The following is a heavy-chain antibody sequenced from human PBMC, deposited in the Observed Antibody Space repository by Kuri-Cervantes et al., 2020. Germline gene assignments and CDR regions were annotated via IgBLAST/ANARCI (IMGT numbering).Heavy chain of an antibody. V-gene: IGHV3-21*04. CDR1: GFTFSSYS. Sequence: GESLKISCAASGFTFSSYSMNWVRQAPGKGLEWVSSISSSSSYIYYADSVKGRFTISRDNSKNTQYLQMNTLRAEDTAVYYCARLATSSDPFDIWGQGTMVTVSS. D-gene: IGHD5-24*01. CDR2: ISSSSSYI. J-gene: IGHJ3*02. CDR3: ARLATSSDPFDI.